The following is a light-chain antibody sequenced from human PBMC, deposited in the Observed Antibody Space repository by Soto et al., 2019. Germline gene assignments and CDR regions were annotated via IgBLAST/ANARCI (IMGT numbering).Light chain of an antibody. CDR1: QSLSSSY. J-gene: IGKJ5*01. CDR3: QQYYNWPRT. V-gene: IGKV3D-7*01. CDR2: GAS. Sequence: EIVLTQSPATLSLSPGERATLTCRASQSLSSSYLAWYQQKPGQAPRLLIDGASTRATARPARFSGTGAGTEFTLTTNSLQAEDSAVYYCQQYYNWPRTFGQGTRLEIK.